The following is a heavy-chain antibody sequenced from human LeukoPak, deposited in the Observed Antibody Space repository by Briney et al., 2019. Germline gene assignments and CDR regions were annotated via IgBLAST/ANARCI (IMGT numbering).Heavy chain of an antibody. Sequence: SETLSLTCTVSGGSISSSSYYWSWIRQPPGKGLEWIGYIYYSGSTNYNPSLKSRVTISVDTSKNQFSLKLSSVTAADTAVYYCARNYGTRTRYYFDYWGQGTLVTVSS. J-gene: IGHJ4*02. CDR2: IYYSGST. CDR1: GGSISSSSYY. D-gene: IGHD4-17*01. CDR3: ARNYGTRTRYYFDY. V-gene: IGHV4-61*01.